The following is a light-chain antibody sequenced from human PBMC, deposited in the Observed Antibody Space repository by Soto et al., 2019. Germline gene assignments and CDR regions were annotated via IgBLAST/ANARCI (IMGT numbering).Light chain of an antibody. J-gene: IGKJ1*01. Sequence: VMTQSPAPLSVSPGERATLSCRASQSVTTNMAWYQQKPGQAPRLLIYGASTRATGIPARFSGSGSGTDFTLTITRLEPEDFAVYYCQQYVTASPRTVGQGTKVDIK. CDR1: QSVTTN. CDR2: GAS. CDR3: QQYVTASPRT. V-gene: IGKV3-15*01.